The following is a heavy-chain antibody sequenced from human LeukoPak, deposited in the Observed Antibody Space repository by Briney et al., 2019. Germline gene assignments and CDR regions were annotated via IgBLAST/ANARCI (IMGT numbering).Heavy chain of an antibody. V-gene: IGHV4-39*01. J-gene: IGHJ6*02. D-gene: IGHD5-18*01. CDR2: IYYSGST. CDR1: GDSISSSSYY. CDR3: ARQAAMVPVYYGMDV. Sequence: PSETLSLTCTVSGDSISSSSYYWGWIRQPPGKGLEWIGSIYYSGSTYYNPSLKSRVTISVDTSKNQFSLKLSSVTAADTAVYYCARQAAMVPVYYGMDVWGQGTTVTVSS.